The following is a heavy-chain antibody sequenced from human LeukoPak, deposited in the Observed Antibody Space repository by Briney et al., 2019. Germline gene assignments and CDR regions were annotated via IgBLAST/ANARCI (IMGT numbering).Heavy chain of an antibody. D-gene: IGHD4-17*01. CDR3: ARDRDYGDYNTQDLFVY. Sequence: ASVKVSCKASGGTFSSYAISWVRQAPGQGLEWMGWISAYNGNTNYARRLQGRVTMTTDTSTSTAYMELRSLRSDDTAVYYCARDRDYGDYNTQDLFVYWGQGTLVTVSS. V-gene: IGHV1-18*01. CDR2: ISAYNGNT. J-gene: IGHJ4*02. CDR1: GGTFSSYA.